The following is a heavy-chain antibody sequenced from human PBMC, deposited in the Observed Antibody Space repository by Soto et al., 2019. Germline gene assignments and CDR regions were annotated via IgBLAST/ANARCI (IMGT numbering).Heavy chain of an antibody. CDR2: IYYSGST. J-gene: IGHJ5*02. CDR3: ARGTAVAGRGWFDP. CDR1: GGSISSYY. D-gene: IGHD6-19*01. Sequence: QVQLQESGPGLVKPSETLSLTCTVSGGSISSYYWSWIRQPPGKGLEWIGYIYYSGSTNYNPSLKSRGNSSVDTSKNQFALRLSSVAAADTAVYYCARGTAVAGRGWFDPWGQGTLVTVSS. V-gene: IGHV4-59*01.